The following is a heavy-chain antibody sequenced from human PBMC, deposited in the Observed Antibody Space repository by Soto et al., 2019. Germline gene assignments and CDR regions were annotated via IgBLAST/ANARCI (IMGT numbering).Heavy chain of an antibody. D-gene: IGHD4-17*01. CDR2: IWYDGSNK. Sequence: LRLSCAASGFTFSSYCMHWVRQAPGKGLEWVAVIWYDGSNKYYADSVKGRFTISRDNSKNTLYLQMNSLRAEDTAVYYCARDGVLRSFDYWGQGTLVTVSS. V-gene: IGHV3-33*01. CDR1: GFTFSSYC. CDR3: ARDGVLRSFDY. J-gene: IGHJ4*02.